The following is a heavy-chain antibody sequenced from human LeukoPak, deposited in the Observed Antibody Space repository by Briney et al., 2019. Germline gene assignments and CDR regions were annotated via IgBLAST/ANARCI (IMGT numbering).Heavy chain of an antibody. Sequence: SETLSLTCTVSGGSISSTNYYWGWIRQPPGKGLEWIGNFYYSGITYYNPSLKSRVVISVDTSKNQFSLMVSSVRAADTAVYYCARHREGSGWTSLDYWGQGTLVTVSS. CDR3: ARHREGSGWTSLDY. CDR2: FYYSGIT. D-gene: IGHD6-19*01. CDR1: GGSISSTNYY. J-gene: IGHJ4*02. V-gene: IGHV4-39*01.